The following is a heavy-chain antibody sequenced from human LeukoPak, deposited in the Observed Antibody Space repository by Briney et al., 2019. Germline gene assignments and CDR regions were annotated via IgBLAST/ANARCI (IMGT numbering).Heavy chain of an antibody. Sequence: SETLSLTCTVSGGSISSFYWSWIRQPAGKGLEWIGRIYTRGSTNYNPSSKRRVTMSVDTSKTQSSLKLSSVTAAHTAVYYCARVIPDLTGYYNWFAPWGQGTLVTVSS. V-gene: IGHV4-4*07. D-gene: IGHD3-9*01. CDR2: IYTRGST. J-gene: IGHJ5*02. CDR3: ARVIPDLTGYYNWFAP. CDR1: GGSISSFY.